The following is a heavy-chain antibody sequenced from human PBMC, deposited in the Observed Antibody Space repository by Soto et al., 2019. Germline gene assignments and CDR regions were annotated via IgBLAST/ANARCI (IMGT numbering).Heavy chain of an antibody. D-gene: IGHD2-15*01. CDR2: INAGFGAT. J-gene: IGHJ6*02. V-gene: IGHV1-69*06. CDR1: GGTFGRYA. Sequence: ASVKVSCKASGGTFGRYAISWVRRAPGQSLEWMGQINAGFGATDLAQMFQGRVTITADKSTTTVYMELSSLRSDDTAVYYCATDCSGGSCYGASGMDVWGQGTTVTV. CDR3: ATDCSGGSCYGASGMDV.